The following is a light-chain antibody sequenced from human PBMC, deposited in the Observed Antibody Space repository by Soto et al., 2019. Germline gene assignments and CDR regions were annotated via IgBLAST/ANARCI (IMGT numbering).Light chain of an antibody. J-gene: IGKJ4*01. V-gene: IGKV4-1*01. Sequence: SSQSVLYSSNNKNYLAWYQQKPGQPPKLXIYWASTRESGVPDRFSGSGYGTDFTLTISSLQAEDVAVYYCQQYYSTPLTFGGGNKVDIK. CDR2: WAS. CDR1: QSVLYSSNNKNY. CDR3: QQYYSTPLT.